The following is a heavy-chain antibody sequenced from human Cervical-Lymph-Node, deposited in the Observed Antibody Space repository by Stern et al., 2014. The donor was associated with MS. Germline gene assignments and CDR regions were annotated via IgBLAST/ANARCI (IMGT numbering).Heavy chain of an antibody. CDR3: ARDRVAVAGNHAFDI. CDR1: GGTFSSYA. CDR2: ILPIFGTA. V-gene: IGHV1-69*01. J-gene: IGHJ3*02. Sequence: QMQLVQSGAEVKKPGSSGKVSCKASGGTFSSYAISWVRQAPGQGLEWMGGILPIFGTANYAQKFQGRVTITADESTSTAYMELSSLRSEDTAVYYCARDRVAVAGNHAFDIWGQGTMVTVSS. D-gene: IGHD6-19*01.